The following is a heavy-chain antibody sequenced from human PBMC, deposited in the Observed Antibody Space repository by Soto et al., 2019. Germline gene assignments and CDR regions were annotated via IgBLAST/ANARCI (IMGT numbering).Heavy chain of an antibody. D-gene: IGHD2-15*01. J-gene: IGHJ4*02. CDR2: ISGSGGST. V-gene: IGHV3-23*01. CDR1: GFTFSSYV. CDR3: AKDNGVVVAVYYFDY. Sequence: EVQLLESGGGLVQPGGSLRLSCAASGFTFSSYVMSWVRQAPGKGLEWVSAISGSGGSTYYADSVKGRFTISRDNSKNTLYLQMNSLRAEDTAVYYCAKDNGVVVAVYYFDYWGQGTLVTVSS.